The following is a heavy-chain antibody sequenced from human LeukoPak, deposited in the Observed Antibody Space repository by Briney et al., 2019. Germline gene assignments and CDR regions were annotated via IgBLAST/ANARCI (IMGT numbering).Heavy chain of an antibody. CDR1: GFSFSTYW. CDR2: IGPDGSVK. CDR3: AKDLQHLVRTLSFDY. D-gene: IGHD6-13*01. Sequence: GGSLRLSCAASGFSFSTYWMTWVRQAPGKGLEWVANIGPDGSVKDYVDSLKDRFTISRDSAESSLYLQLNSLRPEDTALYYCAKDLQHLVRTLSFDYWGQGTLVTVSS. V-gene: IGHV3-7*04. J-gene: IGHJ4*02.